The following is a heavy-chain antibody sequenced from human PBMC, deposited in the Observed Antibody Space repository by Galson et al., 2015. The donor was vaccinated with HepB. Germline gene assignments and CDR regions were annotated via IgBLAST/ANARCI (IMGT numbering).Heavy chain of an antibody. D-gene: IGHD3-3*01. J-gene: IGHJ6*02. V-gene: IGHV3-30*04. Sequence: SLRLSCAASGFTFSHYTMFWVRQASGRGLEWVALISYAGRDEYYGDHVKGRFTISRDNSKDTLYLQMTGLRPEDTGVYYCASNYDPLSSYYYGLDVWGQGTTVIVSS. CDR1: GFTFSHYT. CDR3: ASNYDPLSSYYYGLDV. CDR2: ISYAGRDE.